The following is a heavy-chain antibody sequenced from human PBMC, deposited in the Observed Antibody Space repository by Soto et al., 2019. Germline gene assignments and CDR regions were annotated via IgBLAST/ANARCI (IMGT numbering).Heavy chain of an antibody. CDR3: ARDRYSSGWYDLDY. V-gene: IGHV3-33*08. J-gene: IGHJ4*02. Sequence: SGGSLRLSCAASGFTFSSYGMHWVRQAPGKGLEWVAVIWYDGSNKYYADSVKGRFTISRDNSKNTLYLQMNSLRAEDTAVYYCARDRYSSGWYDLDYWGQGTLVTAPQ. CDR2: IWYDGSNK. CDR1: GFTFSSYG. D-gene: IGHD6-19*01.